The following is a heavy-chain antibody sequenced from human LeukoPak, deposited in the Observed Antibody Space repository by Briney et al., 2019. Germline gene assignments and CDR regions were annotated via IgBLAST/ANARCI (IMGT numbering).Heavy chain of an antibody. CDR1: GFTFTSYG. Sequence: ASVKVSCKASGFTFTSYGISWVRQAPGQGLEWMGWISAYNGNANYAQKFQGRVTMTTDTATSTAYMELRSLRSDDTAVYNCARNSGGESGSLYFDYWGQGTLVTVSS. CDR2: ISAYNGNA. J-gene: IGHJ4*02. D-gene: IGHD3-16*01. CDR3: ARNSGGESGSLYFDY. V-gene: IGHV1-18*01.